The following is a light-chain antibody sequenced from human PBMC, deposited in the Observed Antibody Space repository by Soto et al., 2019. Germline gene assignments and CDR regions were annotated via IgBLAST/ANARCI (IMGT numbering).Light chain of an antibody. V-gene: IGKV3-15*01. CDR1: LNVTRN. CDR3: QRYNFVIS. CDR2: NVS. Sequence: EIAMTQSPATLSVSPGQRATLSCRASLNVTRNLAWYQQKPGHAPSLLMYNVSNKATGFPARFSGSGSGTEFPLTIICLQSEDSAIYCCQRYNFVISFGEGIKLVFK. J-gene: IGKJ2*01.